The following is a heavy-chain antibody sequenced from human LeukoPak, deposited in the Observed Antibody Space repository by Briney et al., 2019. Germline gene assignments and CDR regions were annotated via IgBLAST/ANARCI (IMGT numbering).Heavy chain of an antibody. CDR2: ISGSGGST. D-gene: IGHD2-15*01. CDR1: GFTFSSYA. Sequence: QPEGSLRLSCAASGFTFSSYAMSWVRQAPGKGLEWVSAISGSGGSTYYADSVKGRFAISRDNSKNTLYLQMNSLRAEDTAVYYCAKSVVVADLYYYYGMDVWGQGTTVTVSS. CDR3: AKSVVVADLYYYYGMDV. V-gene: IGHV3-23*01. J-gene: IGHJ6*02.